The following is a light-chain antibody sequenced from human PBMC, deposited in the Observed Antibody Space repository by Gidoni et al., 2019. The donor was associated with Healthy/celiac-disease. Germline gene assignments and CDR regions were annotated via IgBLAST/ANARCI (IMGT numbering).Light chain of an antibody. V-gene: IGKV3-11*01. Sequence: ATLSWSPGESATLSCRASQGVSSYFAWYQQKPGQAPRLLIDDASSRATVSPARFGGSGSGTDFTLTISSLEPEDFAVYYCQQRSNWRLTFXGXTKVEIK. CDR1: QGVSSY. CDR2: DAS. CDR3: QQRSNWRLT. J-gene: IGKJ4*01.